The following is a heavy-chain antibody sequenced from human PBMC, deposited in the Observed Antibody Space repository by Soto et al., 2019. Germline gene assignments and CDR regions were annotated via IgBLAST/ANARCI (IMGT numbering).Heavy chain of an antibody. D-gene: IGHD6-13*01. J-gene: IGHJ4*02. Sequence: PGGSLRLSCAASGFTFSSDGMHWVRQAPGKGLEWVAVISYDGSNKYYADSVKGRFTISRDNSKNTLYLQMNSLRAEDTAVYYCAKPILKYSTRPCSDDWGQGSLVTVSS. CDR3: AKPILKYSTRPCSDD. CDR1: GFTFSSDG. CDR2: ISYDGSNK. V-gene: IGHV3-30*18.